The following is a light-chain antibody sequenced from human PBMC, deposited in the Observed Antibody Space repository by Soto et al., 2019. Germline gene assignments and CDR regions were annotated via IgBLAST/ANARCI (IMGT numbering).Light chain of an antibody. CDR1: QSVSSY. Sequence: EIVLTQSPATLSLSPGERATLSCRASQSVSSYLAWYQQKPGQAPRLLIYDASNRATGIPARFSGSGSGTDFTLIISSLEPEDFPVYYCQQRSNWPWTFGQGTKVEIK. CDR3: QQRSNWPWT. V-gene: IGKV3-11*01. CDR2: DAS. J-gene: IGKJ1*01.